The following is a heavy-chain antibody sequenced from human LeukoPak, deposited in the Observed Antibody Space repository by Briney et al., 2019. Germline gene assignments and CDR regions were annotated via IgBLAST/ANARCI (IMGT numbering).Heavy chain of an antibody. Sequence: GGSLRLSCAASGFTFSSYAMHWVRQAPGKGLEWVAVISYDGSNKYYADSVKGRFTISRDNPKNTLYLQMSSLRVEDTAVYYCAKTGIVGPTYYFDYWGQGTLDTVSS. D-gene: IGHD1-26*01. CDR3: AKTGIVGPTYYFDY. CDR1: GFTFSSYA. CDR2: ISYDGSNK. J-gene: IGHJ4*02. V-gene: IGHV3-30*04.